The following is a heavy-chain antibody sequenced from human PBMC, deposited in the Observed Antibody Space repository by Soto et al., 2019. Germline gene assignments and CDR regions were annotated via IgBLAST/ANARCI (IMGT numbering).Heavy chain of an antibody. D-gene: IGHD3-10*01. V-gene: IGHV4-59*01. CDR1: GGSISSYY. CDR2: IYYSGST. CDR3: AISYCGSGSYSRYYYYYGMDV. J-gene: IGHJ6*02. Sequence: PSETLSLTCTVSGGSISSYYWSWIRQPPGKGLEWVGYIYYSGSTNYNPSLKSRVTISVDTSKNQFSLKLSSVTAADTAVYYCAISYCGSGSYSRYYYYYGMDVWGQGTTVTVSS.